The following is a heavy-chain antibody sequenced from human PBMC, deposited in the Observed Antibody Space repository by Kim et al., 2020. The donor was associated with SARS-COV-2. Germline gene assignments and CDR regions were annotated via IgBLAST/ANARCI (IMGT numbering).Heavy chain of an antibody. V-gene: IGHV3-7*01. J-gene: IGHJ6*02. CDR3: ARDSVVVVVAATRGYGMDV. CDR1: GFTFSSYW. Sequence: GGSLRLSCAASGFTFSSYWMSWVRQAPGKGLEWVANIKQDGSEKYYVDSVKGRFTISRDNAKNSLYLQMNSLRAEDTAVYYCARDSVVVVVAATRGYGMDVWGQGTTVTVSS. CDR2: IKQDGSEK. D-gene: IGHD2-15*01.